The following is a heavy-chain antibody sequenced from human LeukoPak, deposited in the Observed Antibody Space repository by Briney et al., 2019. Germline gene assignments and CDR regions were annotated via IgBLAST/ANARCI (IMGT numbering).Heavy chain of an antibody. D-gene: IGHD6-19*01. CDR3: ARDTSGAYSSGWYGVFDY. J-gene: IGHJ4*02. Sequence: GGSLRLSCAASGFTFSDYYMSWIRQAPGKGLEWVSYISSSGSTIYYADSVKGRFTISRDNAKNSLYLQMNSLRAEDTAVYYCARDTSGAYSSGWYGVFDYWGQGTLVTVSS. CDR1: GFTFSDYY. V-gene: IGHV3-11*01. CDR2: ISSSGSTI.